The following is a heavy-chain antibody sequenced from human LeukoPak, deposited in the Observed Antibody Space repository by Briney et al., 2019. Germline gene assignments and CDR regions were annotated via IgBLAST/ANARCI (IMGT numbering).Heavy chain of an antibody. J-gene: IGHJ4*02. CDR1: GGSISSSSYY. D-gene: IGHD3-10*01. CDR3: ARRDFYSSGSNH. Sequence: SETLSLTCTVSGGSISSSSYYWGWIRQPPGKGLEWIGSIYSSGSTNYNPSLKSRVTISVDTSKNQFSLKLSSVTAADTAVYYCARRDFYSSGSNHWGQGTLVTVSS. CDR2: IYSSGST. V-gene: IGHV4-39*07.